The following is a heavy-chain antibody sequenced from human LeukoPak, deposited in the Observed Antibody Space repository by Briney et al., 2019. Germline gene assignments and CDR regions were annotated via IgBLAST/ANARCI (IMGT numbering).Heavy chain of an antibody. J-gene: IGHJ4*02. CDR1: GFILSNYG. CDR2: IRSDGSDR. CDR3: AKHDSSSDF. D-gene: IGHD3-22*01. V-gene: IGHV3-30*02. Sequence: GGSLRLSCAASGFILSNYGMHWVRQPPGKGLEWVAFIRSDGSDRYYAASVKGRFTISRDNSKNTLWLQMNSLRAEDTAVYYCAKHDSSSDFWGQGTLVTVSS.